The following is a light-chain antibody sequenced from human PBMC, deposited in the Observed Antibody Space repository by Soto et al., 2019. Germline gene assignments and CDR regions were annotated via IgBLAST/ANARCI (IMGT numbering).Light chain of an antibody. CDR1: QGISSY. V-gene: IGKV1-8*01. J-gene: IGKJ1*01. CDR3: QQYYSYPWT. Sequence: IRMTQSPSSFSTSTGDRVTITCRASQGISSYLAWYQQKPGKAPKLLIYAASTLQSGVPSRFSGSGSGTDFTLTISCLQSEDFATYYCQQYYSYPWTFGQGTKV. CDR2: AAS.